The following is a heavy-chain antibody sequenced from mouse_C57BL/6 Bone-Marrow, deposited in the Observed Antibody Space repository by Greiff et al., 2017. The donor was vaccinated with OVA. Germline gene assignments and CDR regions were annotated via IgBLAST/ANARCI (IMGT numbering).Heavy chain of an antibody. V-gene: IGHV1-55*01. D-gene: IGHD1-1*01. Sequence: VQLQQPGAELVKPGASVKMSCKASGYTFTSSWITWVKQRPGQGLEWIGDIYPGSGSTNYNEKFKSKATLTVDRSSSPADVQLSSLTSEDYAVYYCARSATGLYAMGYWGEGTSVTDSA. CDR1: GYTFTSSW. J-gene: IGHJ4*01. CDR2: IYPGSGST. CDR3: ARSATGLYAMGY.